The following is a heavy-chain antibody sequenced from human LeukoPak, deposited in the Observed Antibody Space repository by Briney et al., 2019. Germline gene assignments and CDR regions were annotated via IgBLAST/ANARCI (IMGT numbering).Heavy chain of an antibody. CDR2: ISWKSGSI. CDR1: GFTFDDYA. J-gene: IGHJ6*02. D-gene: IGHD3-10*01. Sequence: PGRSLRLSCAASGFTFDDYAMHWVRQAPGKGLEWVSGISWKSGSIGYADSVKRRFTISRDNAKNSLFLQMNSLRADDTALYYCSKGGSGSYSSYYYGLDVWSQGTTVTVSS. V-gene: IGHV3-9*01. CDR3: SKGGSGSYSSYYYGLDV.